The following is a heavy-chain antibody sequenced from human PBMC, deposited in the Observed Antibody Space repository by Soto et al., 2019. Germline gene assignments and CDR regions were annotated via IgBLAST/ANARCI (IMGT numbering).Heavy chain of an antibody. Sequence: PGESLKISCKGSGYTFTSYWIGCVRQIPWKGLEWMGIIYPGESYTRYSPSFQGQVTISADKSISTAYLQWSSLKASDTAMYYCARRYDFWSGNYYYGMEVSGQHTTVIVSS. J-gene: IGHJ6*02. CDR1: GYTFTSYW. D-gene: IGHD3-3*01. CDR2: IYPGESYT. V-gene: IGHV5-51*01. CDR3: ARRYDFWSGNYYYGMEV.